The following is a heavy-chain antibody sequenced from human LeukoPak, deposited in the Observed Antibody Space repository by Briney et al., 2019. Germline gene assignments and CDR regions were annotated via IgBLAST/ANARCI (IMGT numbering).Heavy chain of an antibody. CDR2: ISAYNGNT. D-gene: IGHD4-17*01. J-gene: IGHJ6*03. CDR3: ATTTVTDYYYYYMDV. CDR1: GYTFPSYG. V-gene: IGHV1-18*01. Sequence: ASVKVSCKASGYTFPSYGISSVRPAPGQRLEWMGWISAYNGNTNYAQKFQGRVTMTRDMSTSTVYMELSSLRSEDTAVYYCATTTVTDYYYYYMDVWGKGTTVTISS.